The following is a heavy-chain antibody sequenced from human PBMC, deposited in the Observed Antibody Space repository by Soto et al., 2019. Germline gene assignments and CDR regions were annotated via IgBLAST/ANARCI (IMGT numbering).Heavy chain of an antibody. CDR3: ASDQAMAQFDY. CDR1: GYTFTSYG. D-gene: IGHD5-18*01. J-gene: IGHJ4*02. Sequence: QVQLVQSGAEVKKPGASVKVSCKASGYTFTSYGISWVRQAPGQGLEWMGWINAYNGNTKYAQKLQGRVTMTTDTSTSTASMEMRILSSDDTAVYYCASDQAMAQFDYWGQGTLVTVSS. CDR2: INAYNGNT. V-gene: IGHV1-18*01.